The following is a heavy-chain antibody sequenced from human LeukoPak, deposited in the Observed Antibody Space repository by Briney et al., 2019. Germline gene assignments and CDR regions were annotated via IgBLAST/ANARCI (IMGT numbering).Heavy chain of an antibody. D-gene: IGHD1-26*01. CDR2: ISGSDGST. CDR1: GFSFSSYA. V-gene: IGHV3-23*01. J-gene: IGHJ5*02. CDR3: AKDYEPLVGVHRWGDWFDP. Sequence: GGSLRLSCAASGFSFSSYAMSWVRQAPGKGLEWVSGISGSDGSTYYADSVKDRFTISRDNSKNTLYLQMNSLRAEDTAVYYCAKDYEPLVGVHRWGDWFDPWGQGTLVTVSS.